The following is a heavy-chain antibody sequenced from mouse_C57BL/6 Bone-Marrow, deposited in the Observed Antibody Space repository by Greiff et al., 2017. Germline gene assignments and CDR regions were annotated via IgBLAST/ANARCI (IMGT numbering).Heavy chain of an antibody. V-gene: IGHV2-5*01. CDR1: GFSLTSYG. Sequence: QVQLQQSGPGLVQPSQSLSITCTVSGFSLTSYGVHWVRQSPGKGLEWLGVIWRGGSTDYNAAFMSRLSIPKDNYKSQVFFKMNSLQADDTAIYYYAKNLYYDYDGAYWGQGTLVTVSA. CDR3: AKNLYYDYDGAY. J-gene: IGHJ3*01. D-gene: IGHD2-4*01. CDR2: IWRGGST.